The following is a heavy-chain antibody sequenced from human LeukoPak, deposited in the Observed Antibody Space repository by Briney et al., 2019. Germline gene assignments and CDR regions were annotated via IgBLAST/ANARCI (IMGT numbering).Heavy chain of an antibody. CDR2: IKQDGSEK. J-gene: IGHJ6*03. V-gene: IGHV3-7*01. Sequence: GGSLRLSCAASGFTFSSYWMSWVRQAPGKGLEWVANIKQDGSEKYYVDSVKGRFTISRDNAKNSLYLQMNSLRAEDTAVYYCAKDSRGRNSSWQKFYYYYMDVWGKGTTVTVSS. CDR3: AKDSRGRNSSWQKFYYYYMDV. CDR1: GFTFSSYW. D-gene: IGHD6-13*01.